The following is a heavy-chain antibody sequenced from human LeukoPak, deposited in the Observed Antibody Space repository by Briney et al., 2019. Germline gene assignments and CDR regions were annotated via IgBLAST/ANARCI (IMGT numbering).Heavy chain of an antibody. CDR3: ARVTIAAAGYYYMDV. J-gene: IGHJ6*03. CDR1: GGSISSGDYY. CDR2: IYTSGST. D-gene: IGHD6-13*01. V-gene: IGHV4-61*02. Sequence: SETLSLTCTVSGGSISSGDYYWSWIRQPAGKGLEWIGRIYTSGSTNYNPSLKSRVTISVDTSKNQFSLKLSSVTAADTAVYYCARVTIAAAGYYYMDVWGKGTTVTVSS.